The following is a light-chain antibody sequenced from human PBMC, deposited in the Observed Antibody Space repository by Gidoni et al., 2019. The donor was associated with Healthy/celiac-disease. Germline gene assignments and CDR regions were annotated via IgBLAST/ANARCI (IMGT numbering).Light chain of an antibody. CDR2: YDS. V-gene: IGLV3-21*04. CDR1: NIGSKS. J-gene: IGLJ2*01. CDR3: QVWDSSSDHVV. Sequence: VSVAPGKTARITCGGNNIGSKSVHWYQQKPGQAPVLVIYYDSDRPSGIPERFSGSNSGNTATLTISRVEAGDEADYYCQVWDSSSDHVVFGGGTKLTVL.